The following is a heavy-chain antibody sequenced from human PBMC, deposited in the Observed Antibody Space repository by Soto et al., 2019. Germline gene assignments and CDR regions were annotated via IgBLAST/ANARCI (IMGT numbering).Heavy chain of an antibody. CDR2: ISYDGSNK. CDR3: ARVRGYSYGYYYYGMDV. Sequence: QVQLVESGGGVVQPGRSLRLSCAASGFTFSSYAMHWVRQAPGKGLEWVAVISYDGSNKYYADSVKGRFTISRVNSKNTLYLQMNSLRAEDTAVYYCARVRGYSYGYYYYGMDVWGQGTTVTVSS. D-gene: IGHD5-18*01. CDR1: GFTFSSYA. V-gene: IGHV3-30-3*01. J-gene: IGHJ6*02.